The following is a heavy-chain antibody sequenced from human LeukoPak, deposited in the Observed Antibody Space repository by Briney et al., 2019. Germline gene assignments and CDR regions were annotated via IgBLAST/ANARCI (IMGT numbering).Heavy chain of an antibody. Sequence: ASVKVSCKASGYTFTGYYMHWVRQAPGQGLEWMGWINPNSGDTGYAQKFQGRVSMTRDTSISTAYMELSSLRSEDTAVYYCARGFSAYDGTDYAFSYYWGQGTLVTVSS. J-gene: IGHJ4*02. CDR1: GYTFTGYY. V-gene: IGHV1-8*02. D-gene: IGHD3-22*01. CDR3: ARGFSAYDGTDYAFSYY. CDR2: INPNSGDT.